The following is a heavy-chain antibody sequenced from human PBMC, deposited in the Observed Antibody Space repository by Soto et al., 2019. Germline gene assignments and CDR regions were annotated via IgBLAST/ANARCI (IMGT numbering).Heavy chain of an antibody. CDR2: IWYDGSNK. Sequence: GGSLRLSCAASGFTFSSYGMHWVRQAPGKGLEWVAVIWYDGSNKYYADSVKGRFTISRDNSKNTLYLQMNSLRAEDTAVDYCARAGDRIVGGPWAPLDYWGQGTLVTVSS. CDR3: ARAGDRIVGGPWAPLDY. CDR1: GFTFSSYG. V-gene: IGHV3-33*01. J-gene: IGHJ4*02. D-gene: IGHD1-26*01.